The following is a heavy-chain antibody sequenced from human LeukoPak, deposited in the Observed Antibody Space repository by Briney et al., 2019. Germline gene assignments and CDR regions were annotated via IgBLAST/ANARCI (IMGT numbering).Heavy chain of an antibody. D-gene: IGHD1-26*01. Sequence: GGSLRLSCASSGFTFSDYYMSWIRQAPGKGLGWVSHISGSSTYTNYADSVKGRFTISRDNANNSLYLQMNSLTAEDTAVFYCARVGSRGYYFDYWGQGTLVSVSS. V-gene: IGHV3-11*06. CDR3: ARVGSRGYYFDY. CDR2: ISGSSTYT. CDR1: GFTFSDYY. J-gene: IGHJ4*02.